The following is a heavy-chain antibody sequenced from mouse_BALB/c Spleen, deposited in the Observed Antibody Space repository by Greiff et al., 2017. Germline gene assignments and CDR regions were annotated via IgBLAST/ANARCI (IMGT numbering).Heavy chain of an antibody. CDR3: ARGGGYGNQYAMDY. D-gene: IGHD2-1*01. J-gene: IGHJ4*01. CDR2: INPSNGGT. CDR1: GYTFTSYY. V-gene: IGHV1S81*02. Sequence: QVQLQQSGAELVKPGASVKLSCKASGYTFTSYYMYWVKQRPGQGLEWIGEINPSNGGTNFNEKFKSKATLTVDKSSSTAYMQLSSLTSEDSAVYYCARGGGYGNQYAMDYGGQGTSVTVSS.